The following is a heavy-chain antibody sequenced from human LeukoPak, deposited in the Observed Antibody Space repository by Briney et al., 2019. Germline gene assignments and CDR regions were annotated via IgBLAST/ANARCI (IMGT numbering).Heavy chain of an antibody. D-gene: IGHD1-26*01. CDR3: ARDRVGATDYFDY. J-gene: IGHJ4*02. CDR2: ISYDGSNK. V-gene: IGHV3-30-3*01. Sequence: GGSLRLSCAASGFTFSTSWMSWVRQVPGKGLEWVAVISYDGSNKYYADSVKGRFTISRDNSKNTLYLQMNSLRAEDTAVYYCARDRVGATDYFDYWGQGTLVTVSS. CDR1: GFTFSTSW.